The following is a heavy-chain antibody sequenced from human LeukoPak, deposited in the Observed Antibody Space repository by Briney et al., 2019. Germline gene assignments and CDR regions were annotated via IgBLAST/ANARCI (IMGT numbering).Heavy chain of an antibody. Sequence: SETLSLTCTVSGGSISTYYWNWIRQPPGKGLEYIGYIYYRGSTDYNPSLKSRVTISVDTSKNQFSLKLSSVTAADTAVYYCARFSGYGDYANWGQGTLVTVSS. CDR3: ARFSGYGDYAN. CDR1: GGSISTYY. CDR2: IYYRGST. V-gene: IGHV4-59*01. D-gene: IGHD4-17*01. J-gene: IGHJ4*02.